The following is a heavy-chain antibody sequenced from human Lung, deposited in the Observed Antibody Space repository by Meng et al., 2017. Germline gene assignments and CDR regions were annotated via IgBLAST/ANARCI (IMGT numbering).Heavy chain of an antibody. J-gene: IGHJ4*02. D-gene: IGHD4-11*01. CDR3: ARGPTTMAHDFDY. CDR1: GGSFSDYY. V-gene: IGHV4-34*01. CDR2: INHSGST. Sequence: QGRLQCVGAVRLKPSEPLSPPCFVAGGSFSDYYWSWVRQPPGKGLKWIGEINHSGSTNYNPSLESRATISVDTSQNNLSLKLSSVTAADSAVYYCARGPTTMAHDFDYWGQGTLVTVSS.